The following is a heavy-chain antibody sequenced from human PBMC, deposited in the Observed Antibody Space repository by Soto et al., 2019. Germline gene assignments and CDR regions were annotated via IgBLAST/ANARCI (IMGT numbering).Heavy chain of an antibody. CDR1: GYTFTSYG. CDR2: ISAYNGNT. CDR3: ARGGTFAYDTSGYSVY. J-gene: IGHJ4*02. D-gene: IGHD3-22*01. V-gene: IGHV1-18*04. Sequence: ASVKVSCQASGYTFTSYGISWVRQAPGQGLEWMGWISAYNGNTPYAQKFQGRVTMTRDTSISTAYMELSRLRSDDTAVYYCARGGTFAYDTSGYSVYWGQGTLVTVSS.